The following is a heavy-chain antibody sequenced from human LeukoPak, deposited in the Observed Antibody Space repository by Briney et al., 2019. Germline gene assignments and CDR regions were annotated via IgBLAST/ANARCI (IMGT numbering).Heavy chain of an antibody. CDR2: IGSGSRTI. D-gene: IGHD6-6*01. CDR3: ARDCTSSSGRAFDV. J-gene: IGHJ3*01. V-gene: IGHV3-48*04. CDR1: GFKFGSYS. Sequence: GGSLRLSCAASGFKFGSYSMNWARQPPGKGLEWVAYIGSGSRTIYYADSVKGRFTMSRDNAKNSSYLQMNGLRADDTAMYYCARDCTSSSGRAFDVWGQGTMVTVSS.